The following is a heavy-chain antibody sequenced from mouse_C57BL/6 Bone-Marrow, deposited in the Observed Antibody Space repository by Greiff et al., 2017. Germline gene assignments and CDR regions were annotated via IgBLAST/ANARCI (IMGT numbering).Heavy chain of an antibody. V-gene: IGHV5-6*01. Sequence: EVKLMESGGDLVKPGGSLKLSCAASGFTFSSYGMSWVRQTPDKRLEWVATISSGGSYTYYPDSVKGRFTISRDNAKNTLYLQMSSLKSEDTAMYYCARHWLLPRFAYWGQGTLVTVSA. J-gene: IGHJ3*01. CDR3: ARHWLLPRFAY. CDR1: GFTFSSYG. CDR2: ISSGGSYT. D-gene: IGHD2-3*01.